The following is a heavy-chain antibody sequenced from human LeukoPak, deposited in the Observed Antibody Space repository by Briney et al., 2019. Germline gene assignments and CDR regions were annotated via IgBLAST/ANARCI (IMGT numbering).Heavy chain of an antibody. Sequence: GGSLRLSCAASGFTFSSYCMSWVRQAPGKGLEWVANIKQDGSEKYYVDSVKGRFAISRDNAKNSLYPQMNSLRAEDSAVYYCARVPGYSSSWFDPWGQGTLVTVSS. CDR2: IKQDGSEK. D-gene: IGHD6-13*01. CDR1: GFTFSSYC. CDR3: ARVPGYSSSWFDP. J-gene: IGHJ5*02. V-gene: IGHV3-7*04.